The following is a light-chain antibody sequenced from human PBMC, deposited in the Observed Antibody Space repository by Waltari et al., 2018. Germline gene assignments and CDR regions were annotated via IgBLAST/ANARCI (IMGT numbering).Light chain of an antibody. V-gene: IGLV2-8*01. Sequence: QSALTQPPSASGSPGQSVTIPCTGPSSDVGGFNYVSCYQQNPGKVPKLMIYEVTKRPSGVPDRFSGSKSGNTASLTVSGLQTEDEADYYCSSYAGGSWVFGGGTKLTVL. CDR2: EVT. CDR1: SSDVGGFNY. CDR3: SSYAGGSWV. J-gene: IGLJ3*02.